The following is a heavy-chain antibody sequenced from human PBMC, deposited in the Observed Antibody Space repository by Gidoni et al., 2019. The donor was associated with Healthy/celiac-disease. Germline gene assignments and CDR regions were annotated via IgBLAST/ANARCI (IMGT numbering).Heavy chain of an antibody. V-gene: IGHV3-30*18. Sequence: QVQLVESGGGVVQPGRSVRLSCAASGVTFSSYGLHWVRQAPGKGLEWLAVISVYGSNKYYAASVKGRFTISRDNSKNTLYLQMNSLRAEDTAVYYCAKEPNCGGDCYLLGMDVWGQGTTVTVSS. D-gene: IGHD2-21*02. CDR1: GVTFSSYG. CDR2: ISVYGSNK. CDR3: AKEPNCGGDCYLLGMDV. J-gene: IGHJ6*02.